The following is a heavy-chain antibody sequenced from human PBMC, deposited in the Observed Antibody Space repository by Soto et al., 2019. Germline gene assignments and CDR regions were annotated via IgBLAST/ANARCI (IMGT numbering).Heavy chain of an antibody. V-gene: IGHV4-4*02. D-gene: IGHD6-13*01. Sequence: PSETLSLTCAVSGGSISSTTWWSWVRQPPGKGLEWIGEIHHDGSTNYNPSLKSRVIISVDKSKNQLSLRLTSVTAADTAVYYCARGTSSWSWKFDYWGQGILVTVS. CDR2: IHHDGST. J-gene: IGHJ4*02. CDR3: ARGTSSWSWKFDY. CDR1: GGSISSTTW.